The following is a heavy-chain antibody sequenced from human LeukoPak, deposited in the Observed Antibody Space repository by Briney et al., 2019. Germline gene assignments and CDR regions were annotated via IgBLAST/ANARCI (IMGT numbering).Heavy chain of an antibody. CDR1: GLTFRSYA. D-gene: IGHD3-3*01. J-gene: IGHJ5*02. V-gene: IGHV3-23*01. CDR3: AKDDDFWSPNWFDP. Sequence: GGSLRFSCAAPGLTFRSYALSWVGQVPGKGLGWVSAFSGSGGSTYYADSVKGRFTISRDNSKNTLYLQMNSLRAEDTAVYYCAKDDDFWSPNWFDPWGQGTLVTVSS. CDR2: FSGSGGST.